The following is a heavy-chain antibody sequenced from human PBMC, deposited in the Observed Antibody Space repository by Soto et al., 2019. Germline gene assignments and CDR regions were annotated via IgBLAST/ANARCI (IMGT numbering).Heavy chain of an antibody. D-gene: IGHD1-1*01. CDR1: GFTFSSYA. Sequence: EVQLLESGGGLVQPGGSLRLSCAASGFTFSSYAMSWVRQAPGKGLEWVSAISGSGGSTYYADGVKGRLTISRDNPKNTLYPQMNSLRAEDTAVYYCATAPTGTRVEWGQGSLVTVSS. CDR2: ISGSGGST. V-gene: IGHV3-23*01. CDR3: ATAPTGTRVE. J-gene: IGHJ4*02.